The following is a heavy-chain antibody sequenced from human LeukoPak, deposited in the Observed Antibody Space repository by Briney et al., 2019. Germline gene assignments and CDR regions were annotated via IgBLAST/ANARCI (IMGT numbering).Heavy chain of an antibody. Sequence: PSETLSLTCAVSGYSIRSGYYWGWIRQPPGKGLEWIGSIYHSGSTYYNPSLKSRVTISVDTSKNQFSLKLSSVTAADTAVYYCARVYSGSYLGYFDYWGQGTLVTVSS. D-gene: IGHD1-26*01. CDR1: GYSIRSGYY. J-gene: IGHJ4*02. CDR2: IYHSGST. CDR3: ARVYSGSYLGYFDY. V-gene: IGHV4-38-2*01.